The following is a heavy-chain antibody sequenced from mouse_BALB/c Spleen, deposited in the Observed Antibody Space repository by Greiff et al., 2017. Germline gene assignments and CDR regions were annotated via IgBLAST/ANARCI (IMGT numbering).Heavy chain of an antibody. Sequence: EVQLQESGPGLVKPSQSLSLTCTVTGYSITSDYAWTWIRQFPGNKLEWMGYISYSGSTSYNPSLKSRISITRDTSKNQFFLQLNSVTTEDTATYYCARKELTGKNAMDYWGQGTSVTVSS. CDR1: GYSITSDYA. J-gene: IGHJ4*01. CDR2: ISYSGST. D-gene: IGHD4-1*01. V-gene: IGHV3-2*02. CDR3: ARKELTGKNAMDY.